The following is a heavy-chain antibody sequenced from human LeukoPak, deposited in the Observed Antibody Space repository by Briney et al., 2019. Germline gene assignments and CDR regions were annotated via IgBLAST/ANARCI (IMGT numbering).Heavy chain of an antibody. CDR2: ISGDGSST. J-gene: IGHJ4*02. CDR1: GFTFDDYA. D-gene: IGHD3-3*01. Sequence: GGSLRLSCAASGFTFDDYAMHWVRQAPGNGLEWVSLISGDGSSTYYADSVKGRFSISRDNRKNSLYLQMNSLRTEDTAVYYCAKDIGDFWSGFYAIFNYWGQGNLVIVSS. V-gene: IGHV3-43*02. CDR3: AKDIGDFWSGFYAIFNY.